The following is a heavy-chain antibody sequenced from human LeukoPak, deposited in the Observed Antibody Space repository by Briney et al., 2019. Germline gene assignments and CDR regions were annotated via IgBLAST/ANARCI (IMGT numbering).Heavy chain of an antibody. CDR2: IYYSGGT. V-gene: IGHV4-59*01. Sequence: PSETLSLTCTVSGGSISSYYWSWIRQPPGKGLEWIGYIYYSGGTNYNPSLKSRVTTSVDTSKNQFSLKLSSVTAADTAVYYCARDAMAAPYYYMDVWGKGTTVTISS. CDR3: ARDAMAAPYYYMDV. D-gene: IGHD6-6*01. CDR1: GGSISSYY. J-gene: IGHJ6*03.